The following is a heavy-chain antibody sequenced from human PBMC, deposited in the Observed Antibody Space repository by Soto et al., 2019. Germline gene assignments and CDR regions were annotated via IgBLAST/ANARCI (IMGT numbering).Heavy chain of an antibody. Sequence: GGSLRLSCAASGFTFSSYAMSWVRQAPGKGLEWVSAISGSGGSTYYADSVKGRFTMARDNSKNTLYLQMNSLRAEDTAVYYCARERYYYDSSGPYGMDVWGQGTKVTV. V-gene: IGHV3-23*01. J-gene: IGHJ6*02. CDR1: GFTFSSYA. D-gene: IGHD3-22*01. CDR3: ARERYYYDSSGPYGMDV. CDR2: ISGSGGST.